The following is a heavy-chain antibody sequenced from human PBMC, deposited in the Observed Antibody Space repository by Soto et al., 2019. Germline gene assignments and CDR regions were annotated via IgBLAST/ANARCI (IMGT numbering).Heavy chain of an antibody. D-gene: IGHD3-3*01. CDR3: ARGSRFDWFDP. J-gene: IGHJ5*02. Sequence: QVQLVQSGAEVKKPGASVKVSCRASGYTFTNYGFTWVRQAPGQGLGGMGWISAYNGNANYGQNCQGRVTMNKDTATSSAHMELRSLRYDGTASYYCARGSRFDWFDPWGQGPLVTVCS. CDR2: ISAYNGNA. CDR1: GYTFTNYG. V-gene: IGHV1-18*04.